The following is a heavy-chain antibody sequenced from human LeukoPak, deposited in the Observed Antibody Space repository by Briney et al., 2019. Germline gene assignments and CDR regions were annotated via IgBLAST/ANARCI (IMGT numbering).Heavy chain of an antibody. CDR2: INHSGST. CDR1: GGSFSGYY. CDR3: ARHDHGYSSGRFDC. D-gene: IGHD5-18*01. Sequence: PSETLSLTCAVYGGSFSGYYWSWIRQPPGKGLEWIGEINHSGSTNYNPSLKSRVTISVDTSKNQFSLRLSSVTAADTAVYYYARHDHGYSSGRFDCWGQGTLVTVAS. J-gene: IGHJ4*02. V-gene: IGHV4-34*01.